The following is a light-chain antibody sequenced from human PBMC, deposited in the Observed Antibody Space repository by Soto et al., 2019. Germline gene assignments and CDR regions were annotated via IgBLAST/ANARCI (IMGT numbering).Light chain of an antibody. V-gene: IGKV1-39*01. CDR2: AAP. CDR1: QSISSY. J-gene: IGKJ1*01. Sequence: DIHMTQSPSSLSASVVDRVTITCRASQSISSYLNWYQQKPGKAPKLLIYAAPSLQSGVPSRFSGSGSGTDFTLTISSLQPEDFATYYCQQSYSTPRTFGQGTKVEIK. CDR3: QQSYSTPRT.